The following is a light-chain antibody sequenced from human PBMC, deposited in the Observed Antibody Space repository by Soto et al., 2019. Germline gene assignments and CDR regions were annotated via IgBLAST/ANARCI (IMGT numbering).Light chain of an antibody. V-gene: IGKV3-20*01. CDR3: QQYGYLVT. CDR1: QSISSSY. CDR2: GAS. J-gene: IGKJ4*01. Sequence: EVVMTQSPATLSVSPGERATLSCRASQSISSSYLAWYQKKPGQAPRLLIYGASSRATGIPERFSGSGSGTDFTLTISRLEPEDFAMYYCQQYGYLVTFGGGTKVDI.